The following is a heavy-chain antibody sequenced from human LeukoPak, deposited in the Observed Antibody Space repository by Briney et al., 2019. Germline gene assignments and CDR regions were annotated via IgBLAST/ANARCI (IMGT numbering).Heavy chain of an antibody. CDR2: IYTSGST. D-gene: IGHD2-15*01. CDR1: GGSISSGSYY. J-gene: IGHJ2*01. CDR3: ARGDRSAWYFDL. V-gene: IGHV4-61*02. Sequence: SETLSLTCTVSGGSISSGSYYWSWIRQPAGKGLEWIERIYTSGSTNYNPSLKSRVTISVDTSKNQFSLKLSSVTAADTAVYYCARGDRSAWYFDLWGRGTLVTVSS.